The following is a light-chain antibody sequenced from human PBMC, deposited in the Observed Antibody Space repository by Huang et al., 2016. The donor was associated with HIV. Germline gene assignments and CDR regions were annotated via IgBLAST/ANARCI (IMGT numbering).Light chain of an antibody. CDR1: QSVDTY. Sequence: EIVLTQSPATLSLSPGERATLSCRASQSVDTYLAWYQHKPGQAPRILIYDTSNRATGIPARFIGSGSGTDFTLTISSLEPEDFAVYYCQHRSDWPPYTFGQGTKLEIK. CDR3: QHRSDWPPYT. CDR2: DTS. J-gene: IGKJ2*01. V-gene: IGKV3-11*01.